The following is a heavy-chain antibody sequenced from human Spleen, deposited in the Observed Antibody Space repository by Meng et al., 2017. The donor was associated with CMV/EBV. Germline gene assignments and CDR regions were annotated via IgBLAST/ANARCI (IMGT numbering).Heavy chain of an antibody. CDR3: VRDQLYYFDY. V-gene: IGHV4-38-2*02. J-gene: IGHJ4*02. CDR2: FYHSGST. D-gene: IGHD1-1*01. Sequence: SETLSLTCTVSNYSISIAYYWGWIRQSPGRGPEWIGNFYHSGSTYYNPSLKSRVTISGDTSKNQISLKLSSVTAADTAVYFYVRDQLYYFDYWGQGTLVTVSS. CDR1: NYSISIAYY.